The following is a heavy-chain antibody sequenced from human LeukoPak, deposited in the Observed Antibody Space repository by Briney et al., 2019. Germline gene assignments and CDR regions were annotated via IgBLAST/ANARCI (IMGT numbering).Heavy chain of an antibody. V-gene: IGHV3-21*01. Sequence: GGSLRLSCATSGFTFSHFSFKWVRQAPGKGVEWVGSIYVTGDYIYYADSVKGRATISRDNAKNSVYLQMNSLRADDTAIYYCAREFNTIGNFDFWGQGILVTVSS. CDR1: GFTFSHFS. CDR2: IYVTGDYI. D-gene: IGHD3-10*01. J-gene: IGHJ4*02. CDR3: AREFNTIGNFDF.